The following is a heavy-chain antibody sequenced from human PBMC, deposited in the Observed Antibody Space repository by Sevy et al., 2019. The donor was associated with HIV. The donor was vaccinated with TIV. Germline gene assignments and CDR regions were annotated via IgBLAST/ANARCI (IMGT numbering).Heavy chain of an antibody. D-gene: IGHD1-26*01. J-gene: IGHJ4*02. V-gene: IGHV4-59*01. CDR2: IYYRGST. Sequence: SETLSLTCTVSGGSISSYYWSWIRQPPGKGLEWIGYIYYRGSTNYNPSLKSRVTISVDTSKNQFSLKLSSVTAADTAVYYCARDTRGSSYFDYWGQGTLVTVSS. CDR3: ARDTRGSSYFDY. CDR1: GGSISSYY.